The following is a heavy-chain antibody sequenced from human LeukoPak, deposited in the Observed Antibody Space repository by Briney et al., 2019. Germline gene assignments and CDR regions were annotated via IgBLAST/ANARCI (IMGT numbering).Heavy chain of an antibody. CDR3: AKHDTLFGAAHYYMDV. J-gene: IGHJ6*03. CDR2: IYISGNT. Sequence: VKPSETLSLTCTVSGGSISTYYWSWIRQPPGKGLEWIGYIYISGNTNYNPSLESRVTISLDTSKNHFSLNLSSVTAADTAVYYCAKHDTLFGAAHYYMDVWGEGTTVTVSS. V-gene: IGHV4-4*09. CDR1: GGSISTYY. D-gene: IGHD3-3*01.